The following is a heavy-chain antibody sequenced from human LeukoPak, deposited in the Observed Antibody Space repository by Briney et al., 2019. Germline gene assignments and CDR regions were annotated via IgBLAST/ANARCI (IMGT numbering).Heavy chain of an antibody. V-gene: IGHV3-30*02. CDR3: AKSRRTGDYFDY. D-gene: IGHD3-10*01. Sequence: GGSLRLSCAASGFTFSSYGMHWVRQAPGKGLEWVAVIWYGGSNKYYADSVKGRFTISRDNSKNTLYLQMNSLRAEDTAVYYCAKSRRTGDYFDYWGQGTLVTVSS. CDR2: IWYGGSNK. J-gene: IGHJ4*02. CDR1: GFTFSSYG.